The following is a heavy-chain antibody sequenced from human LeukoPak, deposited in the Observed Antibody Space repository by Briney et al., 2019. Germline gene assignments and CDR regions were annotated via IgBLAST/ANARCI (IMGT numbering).Heavy chain of an antibody. CDR3: AELGITMIGGV. V-gene: IGHV3-21*01. CDR2: ISSSSSYI. J-gene: IGHJ6*04. CDR1: GFTFSSYR. Sequence: GGSLRLSLAASGFTFSSYRMNWVGQAPGKGLGGVSSISSSSSYIYYADSVKGRFTISRDNAKNSLYLQMNSLRAEDTAVYYCAELGITMIGGVWGKGTTVTISS. D-gene: IGHD3-10*02.